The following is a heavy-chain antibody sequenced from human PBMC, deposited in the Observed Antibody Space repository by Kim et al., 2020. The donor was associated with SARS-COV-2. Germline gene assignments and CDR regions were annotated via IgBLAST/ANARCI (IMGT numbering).Heavy chain of an antibody. V-gene: IGHV7-4-1*02. Sequence: ASVKVSCKASGYTFTSYAMNWVRQAPGQGLEWMGWINTNTGNPTYAQGFTGRFVXSLDTSVSTAYLQISSLKAEDTAVYYCAXASITMVRGLIGLGYWGQGTLXXVSS. CDR3: AXASITMVRGLIGLGY. CDR2: INTNTGNP. J-gene: IGHJ4*02. CDR1: GYTFTSYA. D-gene: IGHD3-10*01.